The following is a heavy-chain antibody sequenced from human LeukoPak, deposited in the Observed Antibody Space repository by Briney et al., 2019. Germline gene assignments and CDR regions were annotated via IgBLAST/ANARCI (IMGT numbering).Heavy chain of an antibody. Sequence: GGSLRLSCVASGFTFRTYWMSWVRQAPGKGLEWVANIKQDGSEKYYLDSVKGRFTISRDNAVNSLFLQMNSLRAEDTAVYYCAKRAYGSGTEYYYYYYMDVWGKGTTVTVSS. V-gene: IGHV3-7*03. CDR2: IKQDGSEK. D-gene: IGHD3-10*01. CDR1: GFTFRTYW. CDR3: AKRAYGSGTEYYYYYYMDV. J-gene: IGHJ6*03.